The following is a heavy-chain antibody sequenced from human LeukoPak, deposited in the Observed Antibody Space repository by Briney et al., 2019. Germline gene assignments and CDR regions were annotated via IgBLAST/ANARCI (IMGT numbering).Heavy chain of an antibody. CDR3: ARDHFFIYGSGSYYNG. J-gene: IGHJ4*02. CDR1: GFTFSSYS. Sequence: TGGSLRLSCAASGFTFSSYSMNWVRQAPGKGLEWVSYISSSSSTIYYADSVKGRFTISRDNAKNSLYLQMNSLRAEDTAVYYCARDHFFIYGSGSYYNGWGPGPLVSVSS. D-gene: IGHD3-10*01. CDR2: ISSSSSTI. V-gene: IGHV3-48*01.